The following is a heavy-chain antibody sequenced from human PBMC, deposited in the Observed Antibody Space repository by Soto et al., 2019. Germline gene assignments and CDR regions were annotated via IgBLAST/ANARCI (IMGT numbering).Heavy chain of an antibody. D-gene: IGHD1-1*01. CDR1: KFTFSSYA. V-gene: IGHV3-23*01. CDR3: AKEDLERDYFDY. J-gene: IGHJ4*02. CDR2: ISGSGGST. Sequence: EVQLLESGGGLVQPGGSLRLSCAASKFTFSSYAMSWVRQAPGKGLEWVSAISGSGGSTLYADSVKGRFTISRDNSKNKMYLQMNSLRAEDTAVSYCAKEDLERDYFDYWGQGTLVTVSS.